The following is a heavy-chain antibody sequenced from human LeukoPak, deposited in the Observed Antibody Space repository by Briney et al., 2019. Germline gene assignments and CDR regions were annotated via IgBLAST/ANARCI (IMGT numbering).Heavy chain of an antibody. CDR1: GATLSSYA. CDR2: IIPIFGTA. J-gene: IGHJ4*02. V-gene: IGHV1-69*13. CDR3: PRASNEYYYDSSGYYLDY. D-gene: IGHD3-22*01. Sequence: GASVKVSCKPYGATLSSYAISWVRQAPGQGLEWMGGIIPIFGTANYAQKFQGRVTITADESTNTACMELSSLRSEDTAVYYCPRASNEYYYDSSGYYLDYWGQGTLVTVSS.